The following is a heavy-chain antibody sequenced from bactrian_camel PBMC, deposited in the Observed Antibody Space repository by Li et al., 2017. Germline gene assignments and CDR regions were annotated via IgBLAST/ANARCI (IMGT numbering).Heavy chain of an antibody. J-gene: IGHJ4*01. CDR2: IYTGGGGAP. CDR1: GYMFSVWC. V-gene: IGHV3S6*01. Sequence: HVQLVESGGGSVQAGGSLRLSCQASGYMFSVWCMAWFRQAPGKGLEWVSSIYTGGGGAPYYADSVKGRFTISQDNAKNTLYLQMNSLKPEDTAMYYCAAEGGRRL.